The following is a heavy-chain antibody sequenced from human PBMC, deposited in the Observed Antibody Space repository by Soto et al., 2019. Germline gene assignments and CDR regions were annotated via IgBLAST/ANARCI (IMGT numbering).Heavy chain of an antibody. D-gene: IGHD5-12*01. Sequence: QAEKTSCSGSGYGYIWFWTGWVRQMSGKGLEWMGIIYPGDSDTRYSPSFQGQVTIPADKSISTAYLQWSSLQAADTAMYYFAIPMVATIRLYTFDIWGQGT. CDR2: IYPGDSDT. J-gene: IGHJ3*02. V-gene: IGHV5-51*01. CDR1: GYGYIWFW. CDR3: AIPMVATIRLYTFDI.